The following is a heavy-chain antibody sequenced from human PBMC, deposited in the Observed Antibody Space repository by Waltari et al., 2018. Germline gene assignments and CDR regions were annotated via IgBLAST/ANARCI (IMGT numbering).Heavy chain of an antibody. CDR3: AMTATTSSSWSNYYYYGMDV. CDR1: GGTFSSYA. V-gene: IGHV1-69*08. Sequence: QVQLVQSGAEVKKPGSSVKVSCKASGGTFSSYAISWVRQAPGQGLEWMGRIIPIFGTANYAQKFQGRVTITADKSTSTAYMELSSLRSEDTAVYYCAMTATTSSSWSNYYYYGMDVWGQGTTVTVSS. CDR2: IIPIFGTA. J-gene: IGHJ6*02. D-gene: IGHD6-13*01.